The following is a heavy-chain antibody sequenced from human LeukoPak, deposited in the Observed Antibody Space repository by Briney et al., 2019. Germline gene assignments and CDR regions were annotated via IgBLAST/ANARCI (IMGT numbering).Heavy chain of an antibody. CDR3: ARGFVRCSGGSCSTPTFEH. J-gene: IGHJ1*01. CDR2: IIPIFGTA. Sequence: SVKVFCKASGGTFSSYDISWVGQAPGQGLEWMGGIIPIFGTANYAQKFQGRVTITADESTSTAYMELSSLRSEDTAVYYCARGFVRCSGGSCSTPTFEHWGQGTLVTVSS. V-gene: IGHV1-69*13. CDR1: GGTFSSYD. D-gene: IGHD2-15*01.